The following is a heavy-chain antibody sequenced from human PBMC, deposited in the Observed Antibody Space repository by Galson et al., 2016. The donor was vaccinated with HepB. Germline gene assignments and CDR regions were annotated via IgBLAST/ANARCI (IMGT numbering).Heavy chain of an antibody. V-gene: IGHV4-4*01. Sequence: ETLSLTCAVSGGSISISNWWSWVRQPPGKGLEWIGEISHSGSTNYNPSLTRRVAISIDTSKNQSSLRLTSVTAADTAVYSCARGYEASVNTHYYYYINVWGKGTTVTVSS. D-gene: IGHD4-11*01. J-gene: IGHJ6*03. CDR1: GGSISISNW. CDR2: ISHSGST. CDR3: ARGYEASVNTHYYYYINV.